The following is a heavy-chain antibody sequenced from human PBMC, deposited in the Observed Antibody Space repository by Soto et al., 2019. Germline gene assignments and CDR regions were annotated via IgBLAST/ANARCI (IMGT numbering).Heavy chain of an antibody. Sequence: PGESLKISCKGSGYSFTTYWIAWVRQMPGKGLEWMGIIYPVDSDTKYSPSFQGQVTISADKSISTAYLHWSSLRASDTAMYYCARHIIPPYYYAISHYFFGLDVCGQGTTVSVSS. CDR3: ARHIIPPYYYAISHYFFGLDV. V-gene: IGHV5-51*01. CDR2: IYPVDSDT. J-gene: IGHJ6*02. CDR1: GYSFTTYW. D-gene: IGHD2-2*01.